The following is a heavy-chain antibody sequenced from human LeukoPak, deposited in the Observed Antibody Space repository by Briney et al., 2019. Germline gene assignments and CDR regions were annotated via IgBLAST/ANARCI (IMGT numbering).Heavy chain of an antibody. Sequence: GGSLRPSCAASGFTFSRYWMHWVRQAPGKGLVWVSRINGDGNSTIYADSVKGRFTISRDNAKNTLYLQMNSLRAEDTAVYYCAGDRSNYDSSGYYLYDYWGQGTLVTVSS. V-gene: IGHV3-74*01. D-gene: IGHD3-22*01. J-gene: IGHJ4*02. CDR3: AGDRSNYDSSGYYLYDY. CDR1: GFTFSRYW. CDR2: INGDGNST.